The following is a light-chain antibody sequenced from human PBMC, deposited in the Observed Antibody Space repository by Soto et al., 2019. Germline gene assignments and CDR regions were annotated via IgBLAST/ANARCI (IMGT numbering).Light chain of an antibody. CDR2: EDS. CDR1: RGDVGGYNY. CDR3: SSYTSSRSLEV. J-gene: IGLJ2*01. V-gene: IGLV2-14*01. Sequence: QSVLTQPASASGSPGQRITISCTGTRGDVGGYNYLSWYQLHPGKAPNLMIYEDSNRPSGVANRFSGSKSGNTASLTISGLQAEDDADYYCSSYTSSRSLEVFGGGTKLTVL.